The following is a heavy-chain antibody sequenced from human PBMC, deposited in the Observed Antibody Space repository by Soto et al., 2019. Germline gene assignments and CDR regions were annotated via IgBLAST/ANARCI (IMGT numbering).Heavy chain of an antibody. D-gene: IGHD6-25*01. V-gene: IGHV3-30*18. CDR1: GFTFSRYG. CDR3: VKDADQGAASYYFDH. CDR2: ISYDGGDK. J-gene: IGHJ4*02. Sequence: PGGSLRLSCAASGFTFSRYGMHWVRQAPGKGLEWVAVISYDGGDKHYADSVKGRFTISRDNSKNTLFLQMNTLRAEDRAVYYCVKDADQGAASYYFDHWGQGTLVT.